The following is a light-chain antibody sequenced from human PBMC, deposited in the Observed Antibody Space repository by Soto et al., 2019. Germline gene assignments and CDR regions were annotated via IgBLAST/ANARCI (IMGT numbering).Light chain of an antibody. V-gene: IGLV5-45*02. Sequence: QPVLTQPSSLSASPGASASLTCTLRTGLNVDSYRIYWFQQRPGSPPHFLLRYKSDSENQRGSGVASRFSGSKDTSANAGILLISGLQSEDEADYYCMIWHSSASVFGGGTKLTVL. CDR1: TGLNVDSYR. CDR2: YKSDSEN. CDR3: MIWHSSASV. J-gene: IGLJ2*01.